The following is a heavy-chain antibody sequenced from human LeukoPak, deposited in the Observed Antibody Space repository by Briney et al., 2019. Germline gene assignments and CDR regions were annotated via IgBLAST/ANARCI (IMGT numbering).Heavy chain of an antibody. CDR3: ASPNWDP. J-gene: IGHJ5*02. V-gene: IGHV3-21*01. Sequence: GGSLRLSCTASGFTFRTYAMNWVRQAPGKGLEWVSSISSSSSYIYYADSVKGRFTISRDNAKNTLYLQMNSLRAEDTAVYYCASPNWDPWGQGTLVTVSS. CDR1: GFTFRTYA. CDR2: ISSSSSYI.